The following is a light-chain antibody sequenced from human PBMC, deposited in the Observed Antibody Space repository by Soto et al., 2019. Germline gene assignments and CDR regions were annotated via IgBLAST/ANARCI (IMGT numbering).Light chain of an antibody. V-gene: IGLV2-23*01. CDR2: DGS. Sequence: QSALTQPASVSGSPGQSIAISCTGTSSDVGSYNSVSWYQQHPGKAPKLMIYDGSKRPAGVSDRFSGCKSGNTAYLTISRLPAEDEADYCCCSSVGGTFYVFGSGTKVTV. J-gene: IGLJ1*01. CDR1: SSDVGSYNS. CDR3: CSSVGGTFYV.